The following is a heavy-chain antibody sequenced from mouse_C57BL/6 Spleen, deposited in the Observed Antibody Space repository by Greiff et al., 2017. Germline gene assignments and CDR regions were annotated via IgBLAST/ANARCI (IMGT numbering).Heavy chain of an antibody. CDR1: GYAFSSSW. V-gene: IGHV1-82*01. J-gene: IGHJ3*01. CDR2: IYPGDGDT. Sequence: QVQLKESGPELVKPGASVKISCKASGYAFSSSWMNWVKQRPGKGLEWIGRIYPGDGDTNYNGKFKGKATLTADKSSSTAYMQLSSLTSEDSAVYVCARSGLYGKAFAYWGQGTLVTVSA. CDR3: ARSGLYGKAFAY. D-gene: IGHD2-1*01.